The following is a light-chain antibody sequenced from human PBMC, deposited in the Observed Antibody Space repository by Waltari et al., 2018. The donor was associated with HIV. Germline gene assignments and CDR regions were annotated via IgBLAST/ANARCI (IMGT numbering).Light chain of an antibody. CDR1: SLPKTS. Sequence: SYDLTQTPSVSVSPGQTARIHCSRGSLPKTSSSWYRQKAGQAPVLLIYRDIQRPSGIPERISGSGSGTGITLTITGVQAEDEADYFCQSTDYDGTWVFGGGTKLTVL. J-gene: IGLJ3*02. CDR2: RDI. V-gene: IGLV3-25*03. CDR3: QSTDYDGTWV.